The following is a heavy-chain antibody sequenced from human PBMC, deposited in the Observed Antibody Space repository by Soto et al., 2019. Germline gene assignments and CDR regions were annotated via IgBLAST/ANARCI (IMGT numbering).Heavy chain of an antibody. CDR3: AREGLNYDSSGYQDY. D-gene: IGHD3-22*01. V-gene: IGHV1-3*01. Sequence: ALVKVSCKASGYTFTSYAMHWVRQAPGQRLEWMGWINAGNGNTKYSQKFQGRVTITRDTSASTAYMELSSLRSEDTAVYYCAREGLNYDSSGYQDYWGQGTLVTVSS. J-gene: IGHJ4*02. CDR1: GYTFTSYA. CDR2: INAGNGNT.